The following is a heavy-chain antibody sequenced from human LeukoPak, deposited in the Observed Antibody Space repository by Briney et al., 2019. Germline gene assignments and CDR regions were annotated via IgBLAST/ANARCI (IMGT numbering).Heavy chain of an antibody. V-gene: IGHV3-48*03. CDR1: GFTFSSYE. D-gene: IGHD6-13*01. CDR2: ISSSGSTI. Sequence: GGSLRLSCAASGFTFSSYEMNWVRQAPGKGLEWVSYISSSGSTIYYADSVKGRFTISRDNAKNSLYLQMNSLRAEDTAVYYCARALGGSSWYVTHWGQGTLVTVPS. CDR3: ARALGGSSWYVTH. J-gene: IGHJ4*02.